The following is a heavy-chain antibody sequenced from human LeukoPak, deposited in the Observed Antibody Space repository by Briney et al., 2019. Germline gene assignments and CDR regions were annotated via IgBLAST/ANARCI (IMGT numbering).Heavy chain of an antibody. CDR3: ARSGSGWHKGKYYYYGMDV. CDR2: IYYSGST. D-gene: IGHD6-19*01. Sequence: SETLSLTCTVSGGSISSYYWSWIRQPPGKGLEWIGYIYYSGSTNYNPFLKSRVTISVDTSKNQFSLKLSSVTAADTAVYYCARSGSGWHKGKYYYYGMDVWGQGTTVTVSS. J-gene: IGHJ6*02. CDR1: GGSISSYY. V-gene: IGHV4-59*01.